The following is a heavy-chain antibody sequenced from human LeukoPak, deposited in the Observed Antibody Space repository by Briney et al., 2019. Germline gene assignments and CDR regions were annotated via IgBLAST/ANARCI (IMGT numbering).Heavy chain of an antibody. J-gene: IGHJ1*01. CDR2: INPNSGGT. V-gene: IGHV1-2*02. CDR1: GYTFTGYY. D-gene: IGHD6-6*01. CDR3: ARGPGIAARRKIFQH. Sequence: ASVKVSCTACGYTFTGYYMHWVRQAPGQGLEWMGWINPNSGGTNYAQTFQGRVTMTRDTSISTAYMELSRLRSDDTALYYCARGPGIAARRKIFQHWGQGTLVTVSS.